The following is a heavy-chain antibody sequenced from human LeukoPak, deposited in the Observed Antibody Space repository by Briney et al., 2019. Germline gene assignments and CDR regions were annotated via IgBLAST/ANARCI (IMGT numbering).Heavy chain of an antibody. Sequence: EPGGSLRLSCAASGFTFSSYAMSWVRQAPGKGLEWVSAISGSGGSTYYADSVKGRFTISRDNSKNTLYLQMNSLRAEDTAVYYCAKDGPSGSYRIYYFDYWGQETLVTVSS. CDR2: ISGSGGST. CDR1: GFTFSSYA. D-gene: IGHD3-10*01. J-gene: IGHJ4*02. V-gene: IGHV3-23*01. CDR3: AKDGPSGSYRIYYFDY.